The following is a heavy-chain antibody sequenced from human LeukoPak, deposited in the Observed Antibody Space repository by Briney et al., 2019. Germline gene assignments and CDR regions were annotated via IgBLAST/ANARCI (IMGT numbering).Heavy chain of an antibody. V-gene: IGHV1-69*05. CDR2: IIPIFGTA. CDR1: GGTFSSYA. J-gene: IGHJ4*02. CDR3: ASVVVTGFFGGDY. Sequence: GASVKVSCKASGGTFSSYAISWVRQAPGQGLEWMGRIIPIFGTANYAQKFQGRVTITTDESTSTAYMELSSLRSEDTAVYYCASVVVTGFFGGDYWGQGTLVTVSS. D-gene: IGHD2-21*02.